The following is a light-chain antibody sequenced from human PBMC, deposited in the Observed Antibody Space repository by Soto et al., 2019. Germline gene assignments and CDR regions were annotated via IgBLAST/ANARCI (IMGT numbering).Light chain of an antibody. J-gene: IGLJ1*01. CDR2: EVI. CDR3: SSYTSSSTQV. Sequence: QSALTQPASVSGSPGRSITISCTGTSSDVGGYNYVSWYQQHPGKAPKLMIYEVINRPSGVSNRFSGSKSGNTASLTISGLQAEDEADYYCSSYTSSSTQVFGTGTKLTVL. V-gene: IGLV2-14*01. CDR1: SSDVGGYNY.